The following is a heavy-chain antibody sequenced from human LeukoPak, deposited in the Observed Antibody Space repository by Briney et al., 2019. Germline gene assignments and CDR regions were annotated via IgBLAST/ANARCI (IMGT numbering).Heavy chain of an antibody. CDR2: ISGSGGST. J-gene: IGHJ4*02. Sequence: GGSLRLSCAASGFTFSSYAMSWVRQAPGKGLEWVSAISGSGGSTYYADSVKGRFIISRHNSKNTLYLQMNSLRAEDTAVYYCAKVIKEYQISIAAAVWGQGTLVTVSS. D-gene: IGHD6-13*01. CDR3: AKVIKEYQISIAAAV. V-gene: IGHV3-23*01. CDR1: GFTFSSYA.